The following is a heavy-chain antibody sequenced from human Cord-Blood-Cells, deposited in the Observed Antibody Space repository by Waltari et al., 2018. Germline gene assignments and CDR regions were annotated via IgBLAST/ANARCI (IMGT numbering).Heavy chain of an antibody. D-gene: IGHD4-4*01. CDR3: ARGTCLNGSNYYYYYYMDV. CDR2: IIPIFGTA. V-gene: IGHV1-69*01. Sequence: QVQLVQSGAEVKKPGSSVKVSCKASGGTFSSYAISWVRQAPGQGLEWMGGIIPIFGTANYAQKVQGRVTITADESTSTAYMELSSLRSEDTAVYYCARGTCLNGSNYYYYYYMDVWGKGTTVTVSS. J-gene: IGHJ6*03. CDR1: GGTFSSYA.